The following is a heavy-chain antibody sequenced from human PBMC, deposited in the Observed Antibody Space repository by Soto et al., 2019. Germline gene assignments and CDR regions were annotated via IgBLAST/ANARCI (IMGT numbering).Heavy chain of an antibody. CDR2: ISSSGSPI. CDR3: ARGGYDYVWGSYH. D-gene: IGHD3-16*01. CDR1: GFTFSDYY. J-gene: IGHJ5*02. V-gene: IGHV3-11*01. Sequence: QVQLVESGGGLVKPGGSLRLSCAASGFTFSDYYMSWIRQAPGKGLEWVSYISSSGSPIYQADSVKGRFTIARDNAKNSLSLQVNSLRAEDPAVYYGARGGYDYVWGSYHWGQGTLVTVSS.